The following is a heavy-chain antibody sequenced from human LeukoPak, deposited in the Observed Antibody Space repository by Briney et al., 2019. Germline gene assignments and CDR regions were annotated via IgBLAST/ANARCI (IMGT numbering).Heavy chain of an antibody. J-gene: IGHJ6*02. CDR1: GDSISSSNW. V-gene: IGHV4-4*02. CDR2: IYHSANT. Sequence: SETLSLTCAVSGDSISSSNWWSWVRQPPGKGLEWIGEIYHSANTNHNPSLKSRVTISVDKSKNQFSLNLSSVTAADTAVYYCARDRRIAVAGTWGSYYYYGMDVWGQGTTVTVSS. D-gene: IGHD6-19*01. CDR3: ARDRRIAVAGTWGSYYYYGMDV.